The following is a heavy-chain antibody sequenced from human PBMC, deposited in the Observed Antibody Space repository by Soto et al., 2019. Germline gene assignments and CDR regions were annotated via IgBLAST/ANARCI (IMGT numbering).Heavy chain of an antibody. CDR3: ARGWFGPDV. V-gene: IGHV3-74*01. J-gene: IGHJ6*04. CDR2: IDNAGTDS. Sequence: EVQLVESGGGLVQPGGSLRLSCAASGFTLSGRSMHWVRQAPGKGLVWVSGIDNAGTDSTYADSVKGRFTSSRDNAKNMLYLQMNSLSVEDPAAYYCARGWFGPDVWGKGTTVTVSS. CDR1: GFTLSGRS. D-gene: IGHD3-10*01.